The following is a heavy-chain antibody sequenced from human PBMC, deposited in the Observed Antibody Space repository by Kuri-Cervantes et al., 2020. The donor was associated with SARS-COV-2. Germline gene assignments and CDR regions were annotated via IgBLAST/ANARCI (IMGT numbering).Heavy chain of an antibody. Sequence: LSLTCAASGFSFSTYWMNWVRQAPGKGLEWVANIKQDDTEYYYVDSVRGRFTISRDNAKNSMYLQMNSLRAEDTAIYYCVRGTEDYSGARSFFDSWGQGTPVTVFS. D-gene: IGHD4-11*01. CDR2: IKQDDTEY. CDR3: VRGTEDYSGARSFFDS. V-gene: IGHV3-7*03. J-gene: IGHJ4*02. CDR1: GFSFSTYW.